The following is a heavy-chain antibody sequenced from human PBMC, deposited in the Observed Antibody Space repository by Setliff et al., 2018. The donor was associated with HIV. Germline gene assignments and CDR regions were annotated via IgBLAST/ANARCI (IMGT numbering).Heavy chain of an antibody. V-gene: IGHV4-34*01. D-gene: IGHD3-22*01. Sequence: PSETLSLTCAVYGGSFSGYFWTWIRQPPQKRLEWIGEINHGGDTNYNPSLKSRVTISVDTSTNQFSRKLSSVTAADTAVYYCARVGDFYDGSGHYSVLDAFDMWGQGTKVTVSS. CDR2: INHGGDT. CDR3: ARVGDFYDGSGHYSVLDAFDM. J-gene: IGHJ3*02. CDR1: GGSFSGYF.